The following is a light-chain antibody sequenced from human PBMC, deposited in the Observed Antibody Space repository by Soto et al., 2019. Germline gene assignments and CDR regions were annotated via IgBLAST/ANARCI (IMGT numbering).Light chain of an antibody. CDR2: AAS. Sequence: DIQMTQAPSSLSESVGYRVTITCRASQSISSYLNWYQQKPGQAPKLLIYAASSLQRGVPETFSGSGLGTDFTLTISRLQPADFATFYCKQSYRPPFTFGHGTTVDIK. J-gene: IGKJ3*01. CDR3: KQSYRPPFT. V-gene: IGKV1-39*01. CDR1: QSISSY.